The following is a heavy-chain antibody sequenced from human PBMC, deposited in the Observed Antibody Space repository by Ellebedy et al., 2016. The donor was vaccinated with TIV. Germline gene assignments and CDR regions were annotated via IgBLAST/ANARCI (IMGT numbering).Heavy chain of an antibody. J-gene: IGHJ4*02. CDR2: ISYSVST. V-gene: IGHV4-59*08. D-gene: IGHD6-19*01. CDR3: ARYYASGWNYFDC. CDR1: GGSITSYF. Sequence: MPSETLSLTCSVSGGSITSYFWSWIRQPPGKGLEWIGHISYSVSTDYNPSLKSRVAISVDTSKNQLSLRLSSATAADTAVYYCARYYASGWNYFDCWGQGTLVTVSS.